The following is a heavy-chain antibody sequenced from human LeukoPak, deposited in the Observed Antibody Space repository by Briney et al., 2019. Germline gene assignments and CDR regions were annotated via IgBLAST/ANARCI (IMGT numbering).Heavy chain of an antibody. J-gene: IGHJ4*02. CDR2: MNPNSGNT. CDR1: GYTFISYD. D-gene: IGHD2-15*01. V-gene: IGHV1-8*01. CDR3: ARGRRQSYCSGGSCYWFDY. Sequence: ASVKVSCKASGYTFISYDINWVRQATGQGLEWMGWMNPNSGNTGYAQKFQGRVTMTRNTSISTAYMELSSLRSEDTAVYYCARGRRQSYCSGGSCYWFDYWGQGTLVTVSS.